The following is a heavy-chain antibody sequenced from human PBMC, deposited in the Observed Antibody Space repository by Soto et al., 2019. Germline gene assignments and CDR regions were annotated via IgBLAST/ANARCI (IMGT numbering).Heavy chain of an antibody. Sequence: PLTCTVSGASISSYFWTWIRQPAGKGLDWIGRISTSGTTNYNPSLKSRVTMSVDTSKNHFSLNLSSMTAADTAVYYCAREAGPDRWFDPWGQGTLVTVSS. D-gene: IGHD6-19*01. V-gene: IGHV4-4*07. CDR1: GASISSYF. CDR2: ISTSGTT. CDR3: AREAGPDRWFDP. J-gene: IGHJ5*02.